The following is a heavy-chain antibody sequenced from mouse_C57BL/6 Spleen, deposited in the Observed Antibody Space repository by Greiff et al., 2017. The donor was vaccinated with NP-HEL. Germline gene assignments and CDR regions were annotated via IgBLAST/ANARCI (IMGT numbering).Heavy chain of an antibody. CDR1: GYTFTDYY. Sequence: QVQLKESGAELVRPGASVKLSCKASGYTFTDYYINWVKQRPGQGLEWIARIYPGSGNTYYNEKFKGKATLTAEKSSSTAYMQLSSLTSEDSAVYFCARAGNIAYSFAYWGQGTLVTVSA. J-gene: IGHJ3*01. CDR3: ARAGNIAYSFAY. V-gene: IGHV1-76*01. CDR2: IYPGSGNT. D-gene: IGHD1-1*01.